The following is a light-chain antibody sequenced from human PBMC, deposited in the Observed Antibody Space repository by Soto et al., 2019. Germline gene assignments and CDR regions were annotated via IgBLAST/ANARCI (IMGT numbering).Light chain of an antibody. CDR3: QKYYSAPLT. V-gene: IGKV1-27*01. CDR1: QGISTY. Sequence: DIQMTQSPSSLSASVGGRVTITCRASQGISTYLAWYQQKPGKVPRLLIYGASTLQSGVPSRFSGSGSGTEFTLPSSSLQPEDVATYYCQKYYSAPLTFGGGTKVEIK. J-gene: IGKJ4*01. CDR2: GAS.